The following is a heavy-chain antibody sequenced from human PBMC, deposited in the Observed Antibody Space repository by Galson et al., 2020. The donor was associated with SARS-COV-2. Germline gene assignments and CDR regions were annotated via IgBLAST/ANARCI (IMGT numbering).Heavy chain of an antibody. J-gene: IGHJ4*02. CDR3: ARELMGDYYGSGSYYYPLFDY. Sequence: GASVKVSCKASGYTFTSYYMHWVRQAPGQGLEWMGIINPSGGSTSYAQKFQGRVTMTRDTSTSTVYMELSSLRSEDTAVYYCARELMGDYYGSGSYYYPLFDYWGQGTLVTVSS. CDR1: GYTFTSYY. V-gene: IGHV1-46*01. D-gene: IGHD3-10*01. CDR2: INPSGGST.